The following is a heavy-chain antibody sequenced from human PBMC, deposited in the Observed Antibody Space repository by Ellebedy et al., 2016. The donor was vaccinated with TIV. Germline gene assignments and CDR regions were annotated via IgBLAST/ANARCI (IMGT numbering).Heavy chain of an antibody. CDR3: ARQLSAYGDPFDY. Sequence: SETLSLXXTVSGGSINSENHFWTWIRRTPGKGLEWIGHMSYSGSTDYNPSLRSRVSFSLDTSKKQFSLRLRSVTAADTAVYYCARQLSAYGDPFDYWGQGTLVTVSS. V-gene: IGHV4-30-4*01. CDR1: GGSINSENHF. D-gene: IGHD4-17*01. CDR2: MSYSGST. J-gene: IGHJ4*02.